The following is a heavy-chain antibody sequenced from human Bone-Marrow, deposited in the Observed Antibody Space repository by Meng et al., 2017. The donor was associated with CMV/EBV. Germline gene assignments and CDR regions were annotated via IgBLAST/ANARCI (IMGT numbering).Heavy chain of an antibody. Sequence: SVKVSCKASGGTFSSYTISWVRQAPGQGLEWMGGIIPILGIANYAQKFQGRVTITADKSTSTAYMELSSLRSEDTAVYYCARASAPARVGIYYGMDVWGQGTTVTVSS. CDR2: IIPILGIA. CDR1: GGTFSSYT. J-gene: IGHJ6*02. V-gene: IGHV1-69*10. CDR3: ARASAPARVGIYYGMDV. D-gene: IGHD2-21*01.